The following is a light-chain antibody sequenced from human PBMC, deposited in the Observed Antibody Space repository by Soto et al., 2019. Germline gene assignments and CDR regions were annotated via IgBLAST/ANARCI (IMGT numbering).Light chain of an antibody. CDR3: SSYTSSSTPHVV. J-gene: IGLJ2*01. CDR2: EVS. Sequence: QSALTQPASVSGSPGQSITISCTGTSSDVGGYNYVSWYQHHPGKAPKLRIYEVSNRPSGVSNRFAGYKSGNTAPLPISGLQAEDEADYYCSSYTSSSTPHVVFGGGTKVTVL. V-gene: IGLV2-14*01. CDR1: SSDVGGYNY.